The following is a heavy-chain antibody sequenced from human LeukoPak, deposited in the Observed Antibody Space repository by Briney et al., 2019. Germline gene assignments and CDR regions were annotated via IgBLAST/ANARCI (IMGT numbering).Heavy chain of an antibody. Sequence: GESLKISCKGSGYSFTSYWVAWMLQMPGKGLEWMGTLYPGDSDARYSPSFQGQVTISADKSIRTAYLQWSSLKASDTAMYYCARQVGNYDSSGYGPSGYYYYYYMDVWGKGTTVTVSS. CDR1: GYSFTSYW. CDR2: LYPGDSDA. CDR3: ARQVGNYDSSGYGPSGYYYYYYMDV. D-gene: IGHD3-22*01. V-gene: IGHV5-51*01. J-gene: IGHJ6*03.